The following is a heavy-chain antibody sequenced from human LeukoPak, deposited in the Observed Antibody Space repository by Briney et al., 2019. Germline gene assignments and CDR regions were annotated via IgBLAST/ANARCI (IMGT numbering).Heavy chain of an antibody. V-gene: IGHV1-8*01. CDR3: ARARGYSYGYSDY. D-gene: IGHD5-18*01. CDR1: GYIFTNYD. CDR2: MNPNSGNT. Sequence: ASVKVSCKASGYIFTNYDINWVRQATGQGLEWMGWMNPNSGNTGFAQKFQGRVTMTRNTSKSTAYMELSSLTSEDTAVYYCARARGYSYGYSDYWGQRTLVTVSS. J-gene: IGHJ4*02.